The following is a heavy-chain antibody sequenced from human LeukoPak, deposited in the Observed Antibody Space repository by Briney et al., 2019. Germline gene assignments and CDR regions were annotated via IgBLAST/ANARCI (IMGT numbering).Heavy chain of an antibody. J-gene: IGHJ4*02. Sequence: GGSLRLSCAASGFTFSSYWMSWVRQAPGKGLEWVANIKQDGSEKYYVDSVKGRFTISRDNSKNTLYLQMNSLRAEDTAVYYCAKDLDVVVPAAPDYWGQGTLVTVSS. CDR2: IKQDGSEK. CDR1: GFTFSSYW. CDR3: AKDLDVVVPAAPDY. D-gene: IGHD2-2*01. V-gene: IGHV3-7*03.